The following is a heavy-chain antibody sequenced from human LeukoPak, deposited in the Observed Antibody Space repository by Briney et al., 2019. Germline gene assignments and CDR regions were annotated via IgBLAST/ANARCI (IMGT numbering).Heavy chain of an antibody. CDR3: ARSLRAFDI. V-gene: IGHV3-21*01. J-gene: IGHJ3*02. CDR2: ISSSSSNI. CDR1: GFTFSSYT. Sequence: GGSLRLSCAASGFTFSSYTMNWVRQAPGKGLEWVSSISSSSSNIYYADSVKGRFTISRDNAKNSLYLQMNSLRAEDTAVYYCARSLRAFDIWGHGTMVTVSS.